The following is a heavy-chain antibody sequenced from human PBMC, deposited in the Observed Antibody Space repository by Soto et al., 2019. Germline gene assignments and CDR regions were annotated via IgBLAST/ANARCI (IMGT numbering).Heavy chain of an antibody. Sequence: SETLSLTCAVYGGSFSGYYWSWIRQPPGKGLEWIGEINHSGSTNYNPSLKSRVTISVDTSKNQFSLKLSSVTAADTAVYYCASLWNYGPNWLDPWGQGTLVTVSS. V-gene: IGHV4-34*01. CDR3: ASLWNYGPNWLDP. J-gene: IGHJ5*02. CDR2: INHSGST. D-gene: IGHD1-7*01. CDR1: GGSFSGYY.